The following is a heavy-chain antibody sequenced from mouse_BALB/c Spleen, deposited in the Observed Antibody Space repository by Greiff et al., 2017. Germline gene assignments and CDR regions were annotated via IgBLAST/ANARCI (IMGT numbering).Heavy chain of an antibody. CDR2: INPSTGYT. J-gene: IGHJ4*01. CDR1: GYTFTSYW. V-gene: IGHV1-7*01. D-gene: IGHD2-2*01. CDR3: ARGDYGYDEGYAMDY. Sequence: VQLQQSGAELAKPGASVKMSCKASGYTFTSYWMHWVKQRPGQGLEWIGYINPSTGYTEYNQKFKDKATLTADKSSSTAYMQLSSLTSEDSAVYYCARGDYGYDEGYAMDYWGQGTSVTVSS.